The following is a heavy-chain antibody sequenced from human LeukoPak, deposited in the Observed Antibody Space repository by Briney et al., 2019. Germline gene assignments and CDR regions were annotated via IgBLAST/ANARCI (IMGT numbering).Heavy chain of an antibody. Sequence: PSRTLSLTCTVSSGSISSGGYYWSSIRQHPGRGLEWIGHIYYSGSTSYNPSLKSRVTISVDTSKNHLSLKLSSVTAADTAVYYCARGGAAVPAHDYWGQGSLVTVSS. CDR2: IYYSGST. D-gene: IGHD2-21*02. CDR3: ARGGAAVPAHDY. V-gene: IGHV4-31*03. J-gene: IGHJ4*02. CDR1: SGSISSGGYY.